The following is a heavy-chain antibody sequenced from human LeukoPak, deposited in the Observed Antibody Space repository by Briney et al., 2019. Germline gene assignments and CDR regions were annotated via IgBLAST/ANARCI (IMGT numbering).Heavy chain of an antibody. D-gene: IGHD3-16*01. CDR1: GASISSYY. V-gene: IGHV4-59*01. Sequence: SETLSLTCTVSGASISSYYWSWFRQPPGKGLEWIGFISYSGSTNYNPSLKSRVTISVDTSENQFSLKVTSLTAADTAVYYCARDKLGGFGAFDIWGQGTMVTVS. J-gene: IGHJ3*02. CDR2: ISYSGST. CDR3: ARDKLGGFGAFDI.